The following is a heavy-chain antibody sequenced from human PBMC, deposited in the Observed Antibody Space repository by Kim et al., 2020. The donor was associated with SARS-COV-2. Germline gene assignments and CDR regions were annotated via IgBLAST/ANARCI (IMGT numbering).Heavy chain of an antibody. V-gene: IGHV3-21*04. CDR2: ISSSSSYI. CDR1: GFTFSSYS. D-gene: IGHD6-19*01. J-gene: IGHJ4*02. Sequence: GGSLRLSCAASGFTFSSYSMNWVRQAPGKGLEWVSSISSSSSYIYYADSVKGRFTISRDNAKNSLYLQMNSLRAEDTAVYYCARVSFLYSSGWTDWGQGTLVTISS. CDR3: ARVSFLYSSGWTD.